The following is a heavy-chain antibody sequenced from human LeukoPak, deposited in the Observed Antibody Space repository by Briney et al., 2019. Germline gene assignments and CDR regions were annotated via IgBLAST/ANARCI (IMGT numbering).Heavy chain of an antibody. J-gene: IGHJ4*02. CDR1: GFTFIIYV. D-gene: IGHD2-15*01. Sequence: ASVKVSCKTSGFTFIIYVINWVRQAPGQGPEWMGWISVHDGKTKYAQKFHDRVSLTRDTSTRTAYMELRRLRSDDTAVYYCARVDCSGDECYSEDHWGQGTLVTISS. CDR2: ISVHDGKT. V-gene: IGHV1-18*01. CDR3: ARVDCSGDECYSEDH.